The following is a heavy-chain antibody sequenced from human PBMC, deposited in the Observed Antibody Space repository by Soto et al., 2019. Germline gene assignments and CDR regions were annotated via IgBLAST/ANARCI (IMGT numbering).Heavy chain of an antibody. CDR3: ARTGITMIAHD. J-gene: IGHJ4*02. CDR1: GGSISSYY. CDR2: IYYSGST. Sequence: SETLSLTCTVSGGSISSYYWSWIRQPPGKGLEWIGYIYYSGSTNYNPSLKSRVTISVDTSKNQFSLKLSSVTAADTAVYYCARTGITMIAHDWGQGTLVTVSS. D-gene: IGHD3-22*01. V-gene: IGHV4-59*01.